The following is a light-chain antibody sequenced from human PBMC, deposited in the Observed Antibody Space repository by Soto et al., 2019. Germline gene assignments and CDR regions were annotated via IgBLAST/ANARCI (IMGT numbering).Light chain of an antibody. CDR2: EVS. CDR3: SSYTVSTDVV. Sequence: QSVLTQPASLSGSPGQSVTISCSGTTSDFVNYNYVSWYQHHPGKAPQLILFEVSNRPSGVSSRFSGSKSGNTASLIISGLQAEDEAYYYCSSYTVSTDVVFGGGTKVTLL. CDR1: TSDFVNYNY. J-gene: IGLJ2*01. V-gene: IGLV2-14*01.